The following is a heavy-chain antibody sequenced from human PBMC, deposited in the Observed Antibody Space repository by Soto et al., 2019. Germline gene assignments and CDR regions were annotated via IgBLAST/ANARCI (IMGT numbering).Heavy chain of an antibody. V-gene: IGHV3-74*03. J-gene: IGHJ4*02. Sequence: EVQLVESGGGLVQPGGSLRLSCAASGFNFNNYWMHWVRQAPGKGLVWVSHIERDGSRTTYADSVRGRFTISRDNAKNALHPQMNRLRADAAAVYYCARVYPGNVIDFLGEGALVIVSS. D-gene: IGHD1-1*01. CDR2: IERDGSRT. CDR3: ARVYPGNVIDF. CDR1: GFNFNNYW.